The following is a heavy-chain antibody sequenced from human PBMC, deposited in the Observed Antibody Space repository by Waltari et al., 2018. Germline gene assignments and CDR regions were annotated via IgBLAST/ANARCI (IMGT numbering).Heavy chain of an antibody. CDR3: ARSIAAAGPGYFDY. D-gene: IGHD6-13*01. Sequence: EVQLVESGGGLVQPGGSLRLSCAASGFTFSRYAMHWVRQAPGKGLEYVSAISSNGGSTYYADSVKGRFTISRDNSKNTLYLQMGSLRAEDMAVYYCARSIAAAGPGYFDYWGQGTLVTVSS. V-gene: IGHV3-64*07. CDR1: GFTFSRYA. J-gene: IGHJ4*02. CDR2: ISSNGGST.